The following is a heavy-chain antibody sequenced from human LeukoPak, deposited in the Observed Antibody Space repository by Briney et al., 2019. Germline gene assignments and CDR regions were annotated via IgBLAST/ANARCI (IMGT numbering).Heavy chain of an antibody. V-gene: IGHV3-21*01. CDR3: ASDVVVPAAIDDDAFDI. CDR2: ISSSSSYI. CDR1: GFTFSSYS. J-gene: IGHJ3*02. D-gene: IGHD2-2*02. Sequence: GGSLRLSCAASGFTFSSYSMNWVRQAPGKGLEWVASISSSSSYIYYADSVKGRFTISRDNAKNSLYLQMNSLRAEDTAVYYCASDVVVPAAIDDDAFDIWGQGTMVTVSS.